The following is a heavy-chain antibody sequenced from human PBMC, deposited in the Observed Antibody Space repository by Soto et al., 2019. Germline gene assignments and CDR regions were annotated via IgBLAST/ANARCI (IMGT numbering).Heavy chain of an antibody. CDR1: GGCFSGYY. V-gene: IGHV4-34*01. D-gene: IGHD2-2*01. CDR3: ASLCSSTSCYEFDY. J-gene: IGHJ4*02. Sequence: SETLSLTCAVYGGCFSGYYWSWIRQPPGKGLEWIGEINHSGSTNYNPSLKSRVTISVDTSKNQFSLKLSSVTAADTAVYYCASLCSSTSCYEFDYWGQGTLVTVSS. CDR2: INHSGST.